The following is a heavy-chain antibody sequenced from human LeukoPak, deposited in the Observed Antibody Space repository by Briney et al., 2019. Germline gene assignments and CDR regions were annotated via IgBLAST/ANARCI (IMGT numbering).Heavy chain of an antibody. D-gene: IGHD3-10*01. CDR2: ISSNGGNT. J-gene: IGHJ4*02. V-gene: IGHV3-64*04. CDR3: AKEEEGLWFGEPLYYFHY. CDR1: GFTFSNYA. Sequence: PGGSLRLSCAASGFTFSNYAMHWVRQAPGKGLEYVSAISSNGGNTYYAYSVKGRFTISRDNSKNTLFLQMNSLRAEDTAVYYCAKEEEGLWFGEPLYYFHYWGQGTLVTVSS.